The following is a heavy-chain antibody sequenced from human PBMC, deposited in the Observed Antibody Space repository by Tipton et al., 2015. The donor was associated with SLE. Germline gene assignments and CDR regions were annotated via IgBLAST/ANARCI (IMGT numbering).Heavy chain of an antibody. D-gene: IGHD7-27*01. CDR1: GYTFTSYG. CDR2: INPSGGGT. Sequence: QSGPEVKKPGASVKVSCKASGYTFTSYGISWVRQAPGQGLEWMGMINPSGGGTWYAQRFQGRVTMTRDMSTSTVYMELSSLRSDDTAVYFCARPSPGEAFGNWGQGTLVTVSS. CDR3: ARPSPGEAFGN. V-gene: IGHV1-46*01. J-gene: IGHJ4*02.